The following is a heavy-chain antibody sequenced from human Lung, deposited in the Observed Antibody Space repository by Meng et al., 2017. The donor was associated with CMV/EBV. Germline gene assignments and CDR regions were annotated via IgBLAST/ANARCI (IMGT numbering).Heavy chain of an antibody. CDR1: GVSVTYNSYY. CDR2: IYVSKNT. CDR3: ARDRAWLGRGSFDF. J-gene: IGHJ3*01. D-gene: IGHD3-9*01. V-gene: IGHV4-61*01. Sequence: SXTXSLXCTVSGVSVTYNSYYWSWIRQSPGKGLEWIGYIYVSKNTKYNPSLQSRVTMSVDTTKNQVFLKLSSVTAADTAVYYCARDRAWLGRGSFDFWGQGXVVTVSS.